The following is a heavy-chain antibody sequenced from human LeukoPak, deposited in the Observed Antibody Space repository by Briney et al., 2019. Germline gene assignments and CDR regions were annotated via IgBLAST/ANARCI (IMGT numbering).Heavy chain of an antibody. CDR3: ARDHRGYGWFDL. CDR2: ISSSGSTI. Sequence: GGSLRLSCAASGFTFSNYEMNWARQAPGKGLEWASYISSSGSTIYYAASVKGRFTVSRDNAKTSLYLQMNSLRAEDTAVYYCARDHRGYGWFDLWGQGTLVTVSS. CDR1: GFTFSNYE. V-gene: IGHV3-48*03. J-gene: IGHJ5*02. D-gene: IGHD2-15*01.